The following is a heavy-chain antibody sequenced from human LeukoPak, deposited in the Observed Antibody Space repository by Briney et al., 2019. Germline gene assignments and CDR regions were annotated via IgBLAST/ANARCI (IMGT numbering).Heavy chain of an antibody. Sequence: PSETLSLTCTVSGESISGFYWTWIRQPPGKGLEWIGYIYYSGSTNYNPSLKSRVTISVDTSKNQFSLKLSSVTAADTAVYYCARGGLSYYYMDVWGKGTTVTVSS. V-gene: IGHV4-59*01. CDR1: GESISGFY. J-gene: IGHJ6*03. CDR2: IYYSGST. CDR3: ARGGLSYYYMDV.